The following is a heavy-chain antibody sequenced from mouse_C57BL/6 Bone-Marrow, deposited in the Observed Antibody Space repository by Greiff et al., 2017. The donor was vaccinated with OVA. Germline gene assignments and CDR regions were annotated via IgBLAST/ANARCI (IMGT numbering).Heavy chain of an antibody. CDR2: INYDGSST. J-gene: IGHJ2*01. CDR1: GFTFSDYY. CDR3: ARVGSNYYFDY. Sequence: EVNLVESEGGLVQPGSSMKLSCTASGFTFSDYYMAWVRQVPEKGLEWVANINYDGSSTYYLDSLKSRFIISRDNAKNILYLQMSSLKSEDTATYYCARVGSNYYFDYWGQGTTLTVSS. D-gene: IGHD2-5*01. V-gene: IGHV5-16*01.